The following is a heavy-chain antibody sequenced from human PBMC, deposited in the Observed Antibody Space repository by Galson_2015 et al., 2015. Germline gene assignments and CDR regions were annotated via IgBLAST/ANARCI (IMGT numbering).Heavy chain of an antibody. CDR3: ARVDSNYANYVDY. D-gene: IGHD4-11*01. V-gene: IGHV4-4*02. J-gene: IGHJ4*02. CDR2: IYHSGGT. Sequence: SETLSLTCAVSGGSISSTNWWSWVRQPPGKGLEWIGEIYHSGGTNYNPSLKSRVTISVDKSKNQFSLRLTSVTAADTAVYYCARVDSNYANYVDYWGQGTLVTVSS. CDR1: GGSISSTNW.